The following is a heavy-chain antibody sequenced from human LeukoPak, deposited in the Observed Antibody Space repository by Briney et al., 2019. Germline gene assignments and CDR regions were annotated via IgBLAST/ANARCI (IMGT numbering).Heavy chain of an antibody. CDR3: ATMHYDYVWGSYPRDY. V-gene: IGHV1-24*01. CDR2: FDPEDGET. D-gene: IGHD3-16*02. J-gene: IGHJ4*02. CDR1: GYTLTELS. Sequence: ASVKVSCKVSGYTLTELSMHWVRQAPGKGLEWMGGFDPEDGETIYAQKFQGRVTMTEDTSTDTAYMELSSLRSEYTAVYYCATMHYDYVWGSYPRDYWGQGTLVTVSS.